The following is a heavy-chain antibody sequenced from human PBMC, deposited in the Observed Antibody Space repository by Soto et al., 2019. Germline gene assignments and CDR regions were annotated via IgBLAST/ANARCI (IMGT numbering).Heavy chain of an antibody. D-gene: IGHD3-22*01. Sequence: QVQLVQSGAEVKKPGSSVKVSCKASGGTFSSYTISWVRQAPGQGLEWMGRIIPILGIANYAQKFQGRVTITADKSTSTAYMELSSLRSEDTAVYYCARTQNPYYYDSSGYHSLDYWGQGTLVTVSS. CDR3: ARTQNPYYYDSSGYHSLDY. CDR2: IIPILGIA. V-gene: IGHV1-69*02. CDR1: GGTFSSYT. J-gene: IGHJ4*02.